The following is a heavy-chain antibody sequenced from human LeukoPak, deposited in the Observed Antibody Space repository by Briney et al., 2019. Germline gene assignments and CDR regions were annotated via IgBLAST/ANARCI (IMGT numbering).Heavy chain of an antibody. CDR3: ARDQLYCSGGYCYFDY. Sequence: PGGSLRLSCAASGFTFSSYWMHWVRQAPGKGLVWVSRINSDGSGIAYAGSVKGRFTISRDNAKNTLYLQMNSLRAEDTAVYYCARDQLYCSGGYCYFDYWGQGTLVTVSS. D-gene: IGHD2-15*01. J-gene: IGHJ4*02. V-gene: IGHV3-74*01. CDR1: GFTFSSYW. CDR2: INSDGSGI.